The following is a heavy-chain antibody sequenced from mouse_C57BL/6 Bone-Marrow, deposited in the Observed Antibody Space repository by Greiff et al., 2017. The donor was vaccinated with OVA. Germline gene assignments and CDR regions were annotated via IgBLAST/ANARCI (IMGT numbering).Heavy chain of an antibody. V-gene: IGHV1-64*01. Sequence: VQLQQPGAELVKPGASVKLSCKASGYTFTSYWMHWVKQRPGQGLEWIGMIHPNSGSTNYNEKFKSKATLTVDKSSSTAYMQLSSLTSEDSAVYCGARRYYCYSFDYWGQGTTLTVSS. CDR2: IHPNSGST. CDR1: GYTFTSYW. D-gene: IGHD2-12*01. J-gene: IGHJ2*01. CDR3: ARRYYCYSFDY.